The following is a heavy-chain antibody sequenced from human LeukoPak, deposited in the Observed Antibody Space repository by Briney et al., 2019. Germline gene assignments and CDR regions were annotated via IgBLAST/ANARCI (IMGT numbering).Heavy chain of an antibody. CDR2: IIPIFGTA. J-gene: IGHJ4*02. D-gene: IGHD1-1*01. CDR1: GGTFTTYA. CDR3: ARDLGTRGKYYFDY. Sequence: SVKVSCKASGGTFTTYAISWVPQAPGQGLEWMGRIIPIFGTANYAQKFQGRVTITTDESTSTAYMELSSLRSEDTAVYYCARDLGTRGKYYFDYWGQGTLVTGSS. V-gene: IGHV1-69*05.